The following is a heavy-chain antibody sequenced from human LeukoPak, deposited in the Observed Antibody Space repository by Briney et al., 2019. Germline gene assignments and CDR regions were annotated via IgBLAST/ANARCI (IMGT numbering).Heavy chain of an antibody. CDR1: GFTFSSYW. D-gene: IGHD2-15*01. V-gene: IGHV3-74*01. CDR3: ARGLVVVAATLADNWFDP. Sequence: PSGGSLRLSCAASGFTFSSYWMHWVRQAPGKGLVWVSRINSDGSSTSYADSVKGRFTISRDNAKNTLYLQMNSLRAEDTAVYYCARGLVVVAATLADNWFDPWGQGTLVTVSS. CDR2: INSDGSST. J-gene: IGHJ5*02.